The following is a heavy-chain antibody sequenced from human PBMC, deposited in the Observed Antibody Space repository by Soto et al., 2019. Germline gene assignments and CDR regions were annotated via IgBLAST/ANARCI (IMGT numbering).Heavy chain of an antibody. D-gene: IGHD6-13*01. J-gene: IGHJ5*02. CDR3: ARRHLAVAASPWFDP. CDR2: IDSSGEK. CDR1: GLSITDSEMG. Sequence: QVTLKESGPVLVKPTETLTLRCTVSGLSITDSEMGVSWIRQPPGQPLEWLAHIDSSGEKSYRTFLKSRPAISKDTSKRQIVLTMTNMDPADTATYYCARRHLAVAASPWFDPWGQGIPVAVSS. V-gene: IGHV2-26*01.